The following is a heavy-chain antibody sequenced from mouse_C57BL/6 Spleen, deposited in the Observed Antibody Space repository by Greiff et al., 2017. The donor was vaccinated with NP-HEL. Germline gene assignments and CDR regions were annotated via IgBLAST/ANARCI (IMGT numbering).Heavy chain of an antibody. CDR3: AREGEDYDDGDPDCDD. CDR1: GYTFTSYW. J-gene: IGHJ2*01. Sequence: VQLQQSGAELAKPGASVKLSCKASGYTFTSYWMHWVKQRPGQGLEWIGYINPSSGYTKYNQKFKDKATLTAAKSSSTASRRLRSLKYEDYAVEYSAREGEDYDDGDPDCDDWGKGTTLTVAS. CDR2: INPSSGYT. V-gene: IGHV1-7*01. D-gene: IGHD2-4*01.